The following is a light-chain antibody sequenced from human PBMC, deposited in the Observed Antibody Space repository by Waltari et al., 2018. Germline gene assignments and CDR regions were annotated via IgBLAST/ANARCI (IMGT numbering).Light chain of an antibody. Sequence: SYELTQPPSVSVSPGQTARITCSGDALPQRYDHWYQHKPGQAPVMVIYKDSERPSGIPERFSGSSSGTTVTLTITGVQAEDEADYHCQSTDTSDSVVFGGGTKLTVL. J-gene: IGLJ2*01. CDR1: ALPQRY. CDR3: QSTDTSDSVV. V-gene: IGLV3-25*03. CDR2: KDS.